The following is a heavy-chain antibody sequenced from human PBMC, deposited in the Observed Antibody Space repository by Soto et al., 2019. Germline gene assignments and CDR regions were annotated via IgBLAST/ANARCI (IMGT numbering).Heavy chain of an antibody. Sequence: PVGSLRLSCAASGFTFSSYSMSCDRQAPGKGLEWVSGFRSSGDDGTTYYADSVKGRFTISRDNSKNTLFLQMNSLRAEDTAIYYCAKKVNSGSGSQYFDYWGQGTQVTVSS. CDR3: AKKVNSGSGSQYFDY. CDR2: FRSSGDDGTT. J-gene: IGHJ4*02. D-gene: IGHD3-10*01. V-gene: IGHV3-23*01. CDR1: GFTFSSYS.